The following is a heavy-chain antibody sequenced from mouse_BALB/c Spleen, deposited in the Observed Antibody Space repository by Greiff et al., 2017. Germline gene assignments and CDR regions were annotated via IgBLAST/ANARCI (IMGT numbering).Heavy chain of an antibody. J-gene: IGHJ1*01. V-gene: IGHV5-6-3*01. D-gene: IGHD1-1*01. CDR2: INSNGGST. CDR1: GFTFSSYG. Sequence: EVKLMESGGGLVQPGGSLKLSCAASGFTFSSYGMSWVRQTPDKRLELVATINSNGGSTYYPASVKGRFTISRDNAKNTLYLQMSSLKSEDTAMYYCARDKNYYGSSYFDVWGAGTTVTVSS. CDR3: ARDKNYYGSSYFDV.